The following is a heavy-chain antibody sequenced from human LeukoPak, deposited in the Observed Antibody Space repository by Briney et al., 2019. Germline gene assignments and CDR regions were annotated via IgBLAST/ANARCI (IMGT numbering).Heavy chain of an antibody. D-gene: IGHD3-10*01. Sequence: GGSLRLSCAATGFTFSSSWMTRVRQAPGKGLELVAIINPDGSDKGYAGSVRGRFTISRDNANNSLYLDMSGLRAEDTSVYYCARDPAFGAFDIWGRGTLVTVSS. V-gene: IGHV3-7*01. J-gene: IGHJ3*02. CDR1: GFTFSSSW. CDR2: INPDGSDK. CDR3: ARDPAFGAFDI.